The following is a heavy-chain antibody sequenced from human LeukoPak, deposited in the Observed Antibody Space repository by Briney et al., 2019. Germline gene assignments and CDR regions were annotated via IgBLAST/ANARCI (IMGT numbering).Heavy chain of an antibody. CDR3: ARDESRGPYYFDN. V-gene: IGHV1-18*01. CDR1: GYTFSSYG. CDR2: ISAYNGNR. Sequence: ASVKVSCKASGYTFSSYGISWVRQAPGQGLEWMGWISAYNGNRNYAQKLQGRVTMTTDTSTSTAYMKLRSLRSDDTAVYYCARDESRGPYYFDNWGQGTLVTVSS. J-gene: IGHJ4*02.